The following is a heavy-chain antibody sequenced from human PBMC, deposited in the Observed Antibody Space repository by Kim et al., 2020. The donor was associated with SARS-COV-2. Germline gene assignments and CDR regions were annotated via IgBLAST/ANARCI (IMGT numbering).Heavy chain of an antibody. CDR1: GFTFSDYY. D-gene: IGHD3-22*01. J-gene: IGHJ4*02. CDR3: ASGYYYDSSGYFRQFDY. Sequence: GGSLRLSCAASGFTFSDYYMSWIRQAPGKGLEWVSYISSSGSTIYYADSVKGRFTISRDNAKNSLYLQMNSLRAEDTAVYYCASGYYYDSSGYFRQFDYWGQGTLVTVSS. CDR2: ISSSGSTI. V-gene: IGHV3-11*01.